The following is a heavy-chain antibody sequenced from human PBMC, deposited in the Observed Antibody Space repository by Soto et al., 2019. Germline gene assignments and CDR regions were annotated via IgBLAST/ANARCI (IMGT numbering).Heavy chain of an antibody. D-gene: IGHD6-19*01. CDR2: IYWDDDK. J-gene: IGHJ4*02. CDR1: GFSLSTTRVA. CDR3: AHSVVAGLGYYFDY. V-gene: IGHV2-5*02. Sequence: QITLKESGHTLVKPTQTLTLTCTFSGFSLSTTRVAVGWIRQPPGKDLEWLALIYWDDDKRYSPFLKSRLTITKDTSKNQVVLTMTNMDPVDTATYYCAHSVVAGLGYYFDYWGQGTLVTVSS.